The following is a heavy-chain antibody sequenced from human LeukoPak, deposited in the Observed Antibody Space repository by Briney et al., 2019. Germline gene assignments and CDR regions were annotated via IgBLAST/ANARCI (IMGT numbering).Heavy chain of an antibody. J-gene: IGHJ4*02. D-gene: IGHD1-26*01. Sequence: SETLSLTCTVSGGSISSSSYYWGWIRQPPGMGLEWIGSIYYSRRTYYNSSLKSRVTISVDTSKNQFSLKLSSVTAADTTVYYCARIIGATEGVDYWGQGTLVTVSS. V-gene: IGHV4-39*01. CDR3: ARIIGATEGVDY. CDR1: GGSISSSSYY. CDR2: IYYSRRT.